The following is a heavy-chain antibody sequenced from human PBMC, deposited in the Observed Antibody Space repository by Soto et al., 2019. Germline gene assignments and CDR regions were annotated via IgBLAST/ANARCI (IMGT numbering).Heavy chain of an antibody. J-gene: IGHJ4*02. CDR2: IRGDGSMT. CDR3: VKEGLAADFDS. Sequence: EVHLVESGGGLVQPGGSLRLSCAASGFTFSNYWMHWVRQAPGKGLVWVSRIRGDGSMTNYADSVKGRFTISRDNAKNTLHVQMNRLRAEDTAVYYCVKEGLAADFDSWGQGTLVTVSS. CDR1: GFTFSNYW. V-gene: IGHV3-74*01. D-gene: IGHD6-13*01.